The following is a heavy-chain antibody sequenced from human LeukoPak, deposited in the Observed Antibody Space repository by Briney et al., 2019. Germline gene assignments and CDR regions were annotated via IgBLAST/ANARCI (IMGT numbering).Heavy chain of an antibody. CDR2: IIPIFGTA. D-gene: IGHD4-17*01. V-gene: IGHV1-69*13. J-gene: IGHJ3*02. CDR1: GGTFTSYA. Sequence: SVKVSCKASGGTFTSYAIAWVRQAPGQGLEWMGGIIPIFGTANYAQNFQGRATITADESTSTVYMELSSLRSEDTAIYYCASVITVTTKGHGAFDIWGQGTMVTVSS. CDR3: ASVITVTTKGHGAFDI.